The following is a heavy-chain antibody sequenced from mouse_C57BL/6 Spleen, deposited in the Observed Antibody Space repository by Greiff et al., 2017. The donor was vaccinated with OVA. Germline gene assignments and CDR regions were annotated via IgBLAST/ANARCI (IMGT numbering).Heavy chain of an antibody. CDR3: ARVGANWDYYFDY. J-gene: IGHJ2*01. Sequence: EVKLVESEGGLVQPGSSMKLSCTASGFTFSDYYMAWVRQVPEKGLEWVANINYDGSSTYYLDSLKSRFIISRDNAKNILYLQMSSLKSEDTATYYCARVGANWDYYFDYWGQGTTLTVSS. D-gene: IGHD4-1*01. V-gene: IGHV5-16*01. CDR1: GFTFSDYY. CDR2: INYDGSST.